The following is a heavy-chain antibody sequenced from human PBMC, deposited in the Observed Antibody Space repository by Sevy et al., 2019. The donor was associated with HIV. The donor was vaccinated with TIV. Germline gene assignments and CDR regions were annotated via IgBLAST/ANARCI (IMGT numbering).Heavy chain of an antibody. D-gene: IGHD1-26*01. Sequence: GGSLRLSCAASGFNFSPYWMTWVRQAPGKGLEGVANIRPDGSDKYNGDSVKGQFTISRDNAKNSLYLQMNSLRPDDTGMYYCARGVGLDCWGQGALVTVSS. J-gene: IGHJ4*02. CDR2: IRPDGSDK. CDR3: ARGVGLDC. V-gene: IGHV3-7*01. CDR1: GFNFSPYW.